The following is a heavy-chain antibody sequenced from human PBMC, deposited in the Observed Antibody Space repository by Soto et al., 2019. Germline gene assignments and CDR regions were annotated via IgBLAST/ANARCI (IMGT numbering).Heavy chain of an antibody. J-gene: IGHJ6*03. CDR1: GFTFSSYG. CDR3: AREIVVPDGEPGYYYYYMDV. V-gene: IGHV3-33*01. D-gene: IGHD2-2*01. CDR2: IWYDGSNK. Sequence: GGSLRLSCAASGFTFSSYGMHWVRQAPGKGLEWVAVIWYDGSNKYYADSVKGRFTISRDNSKNTLYLQMNSLRAEDTAVYYCAREIVVPDGEPGYYYYYMDVWGKGTTVTVSS.